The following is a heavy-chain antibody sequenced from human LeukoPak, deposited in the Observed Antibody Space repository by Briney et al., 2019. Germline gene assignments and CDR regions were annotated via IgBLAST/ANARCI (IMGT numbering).Heavy chain of an antibody. V-gene: IGHV1-69*05. D-gene: IGHD6-19*01. CDR3: ASSAPSYSSGWYGFDY. CDR1: GGTFSSYA. CDR2: IIPIFGTA. J-gene: IGHJ4*02. Sequence: SVKVSCKASGGTFSSYAISWVRQAPGQGLEWMGEIIPIFGTANYAQKFQGRVTITTDESTSTAYMELSSLRSEDTAVYYCASSAPSYSSGWYGFDYWGQGTLVTVSS.